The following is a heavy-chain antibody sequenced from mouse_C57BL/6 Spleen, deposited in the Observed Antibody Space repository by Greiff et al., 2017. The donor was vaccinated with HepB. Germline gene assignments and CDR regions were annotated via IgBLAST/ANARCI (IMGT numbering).Heavy chain of an antibody. CDR3: AIYDGYYEGFAY. CDR1: GYTFTTYP. V-gene: IGHV1-47*01. CDR2: FHPYNDDT. Sequence: VKLVESGAELVKPGASVKMSCKASGYTFTTYPIEWMKQNHGKSLEWIGNFHPYNDDTKYNEKFKGKATLTVEKSSSTVYLELSRLTSDDSAVYYCAIYDGYYEGFAYWGQGTLVTVSA. J-gene: IGHJ3*01. D-gene: IGHD2-3*01.